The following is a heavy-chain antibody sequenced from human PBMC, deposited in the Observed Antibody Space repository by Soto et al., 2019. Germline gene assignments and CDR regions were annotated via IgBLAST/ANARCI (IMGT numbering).Heavy chain of an antibody. CDR3: ARHAPYYDFWSGPNWFDP. V-gene: IGHV5-51*01. CDR1: GYSFTSYW. CDR2: IYPGDSDT. Sequence: GESLKISCKGSGYSFTSYWIGWVRQMPGKGLEWMGIIYPGDSDTRYSPSFQGQVTISADKSISTAYLQWSSLKASDTAMYYCARHAPYYDFWSGPNWFDPWGQGTLVTVSS. D-gene: IGHD3-3*01. J-gene: IGHJ5*02.